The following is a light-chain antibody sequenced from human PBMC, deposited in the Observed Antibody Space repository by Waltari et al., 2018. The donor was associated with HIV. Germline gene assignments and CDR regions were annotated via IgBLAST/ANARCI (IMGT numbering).Light chain of an antibody. Sequence: DIQMTQSPTSLSASVGDRVTITCRTSQVISNYLAWYQLKPGKVPKLLIYGASTFQPGVPSRFSGSGSWTVFTLTISSLQPEDVATYYCQKYNSVPLTFGGGTKVEIK. V-gene: IGKV1-27*01. CDR3: QKYNSVPLT. CDR1: QVISNY. CDR2: GAS. J-gene: IGKJ4*01.